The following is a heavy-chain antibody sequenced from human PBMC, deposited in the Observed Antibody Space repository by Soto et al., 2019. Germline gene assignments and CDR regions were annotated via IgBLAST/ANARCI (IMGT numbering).Heavy chain of an antibody. CDR3: AREEGTYYFDY. CDR2: INPSGGST. V-gene: IGHV1-46*03. CDR1: GYTFTSYY. J-gene: IGHJ4*02. Sequence: ASLKVSCKASGYTFTSYYMHWVRQAPGQGLEWMGIINPSGGSTSYAQKFQGRVTMTRDTSTSTVYMELSSLRSEDTAVYYCAREEGTYYFDYWGQGTLVTVSS. D-gene: IGHD1-1*01.